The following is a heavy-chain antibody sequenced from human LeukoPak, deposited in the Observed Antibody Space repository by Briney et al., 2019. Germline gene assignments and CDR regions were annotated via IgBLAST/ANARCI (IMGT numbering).Heavy chain of an antibody. V-gene: IGHV4-59*08. CDR3: ARRTTVTPNWFDA. Sequence: SETVALTCTVSGGPISTYQWSWIWQPPQKGLEWIGYIYYTGSANYNPSLRGRVTISLAASKNTSSLRVNCVTAADTAVYYCARRTTVTPNWFDASGPGNLLTVSS. CDR1: GGPISTYQ. D-gene: IGHD4-17*01. CDR2: IYYTGSA. J-gene: IGHJ5*02.